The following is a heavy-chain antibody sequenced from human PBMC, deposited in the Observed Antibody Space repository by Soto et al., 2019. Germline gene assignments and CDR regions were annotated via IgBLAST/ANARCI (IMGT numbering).Heavy chain of an antibody. D-gene: IGHD6-19*01. Sequence: GGSLRLSCAASGFTFSSYGMHWVRQAPGKGLEWVAVIWYDGSNKYYADSVKGRFTISRDNSKNTLYLQMNSLRAEDTAVYYCARDPGLDPKIFHIYYYYGMDVWGKGTTVTVSS. CDR3: ARDPGLDPKIFHIYYYYGMDV. J-gene: IGHJ6*04. V-gene: IGHV3-33*01. CDR1: GFTFSSYG. CDR2: IWYDGSNK.